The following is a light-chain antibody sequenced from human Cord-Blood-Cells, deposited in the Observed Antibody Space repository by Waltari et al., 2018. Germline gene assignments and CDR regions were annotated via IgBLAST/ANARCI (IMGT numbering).Light chain of an antibody. J-gene: IGKJ2*02. V-gene: IGKV3D-15*01. CDR2: GAS. CDR1: QSVGSN. CDR3: QQYNNWPPCT. Sequence: EIVMTQSPATLSVSPGESATLSCRASQSVGSNLAWYQQKPGQAPRLLIYGASTRATGIPARFSGSGSGTEFTLTISSLQSEDFAVYYCQQYNNWPPCTFGQGTKLEIK.